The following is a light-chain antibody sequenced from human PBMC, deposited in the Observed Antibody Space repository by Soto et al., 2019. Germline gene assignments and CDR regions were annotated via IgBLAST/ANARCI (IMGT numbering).Light chain of an antibody. V-gene: IGLV2-14*01. CDR2: EVS. Sequence: QSALTQPASVSGSPGQSITISCTGTSSDVGRYNYVSWYQQHPGKAPKLMIYEVSNRPSGVSNRFSGSKSGNTASLTISGLQAEDEADYYGSSYTSSSTRVFGTWTKVTVL. CDR1: SSDVGRYNY. CDR3: SSYTSSSTRV. J-gene: IGLJ1*01.